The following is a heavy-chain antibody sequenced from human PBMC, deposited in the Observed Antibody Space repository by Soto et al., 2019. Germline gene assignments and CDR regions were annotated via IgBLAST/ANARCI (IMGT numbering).Heavy chain of an antibody. D-gene: IGHD5-18*01. CDR2: ISGSGGST. CDR3: SKKRDSYHY. CDR1: GFTFSSYA. Sequence: EVQLLESGGGLVQPGGSLRLSCAASGFTFSSYAMSWVRQAPGKGLEWVSAISGSGGSTYYADSVKGRFTISRDNTTNTLYLQMNSLRAEDRAVYYFSKKRDSYHYWGQGILITVSS. V-gene: IGHV3-23*01. J-gene: IGHJ4*02.